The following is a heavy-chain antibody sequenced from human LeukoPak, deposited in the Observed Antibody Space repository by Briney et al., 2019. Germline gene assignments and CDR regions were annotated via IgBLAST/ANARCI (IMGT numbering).Heavy chain of an antibody. CDR3: ARDLRAAAGPFDY. CDR2: IYPSGGST. V-gene: IGHV1-46*01. D-gene: IGHD6-13*01. Sequence: ASVKVSCKASGYTFTSYYMHWVRQAPGQGLEWMGIIYPSGGSTNYAQKFQGRVTMTRHTSTSTVYMELSSLRSEDTAVYYCARDLRAAAGPFDYWGQGTLVTVSS. J-gene: IGHJ4*02. CDR1: GYTFTSYY.